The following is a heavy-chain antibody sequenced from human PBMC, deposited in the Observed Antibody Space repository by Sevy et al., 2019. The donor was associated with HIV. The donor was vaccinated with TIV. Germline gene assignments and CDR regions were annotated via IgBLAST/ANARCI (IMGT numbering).Heavy chain of an antibody. CDR2: ISGSGSTI. J-gene: IGHJ1*01. CDR3: VRDAGDHEGRFQF. CDR1: GFTFSNFY. V-gene: IGHV3-11*01. Sequence: GGSLRLSCFTSGFTFSNFYMSWIRQAPGKGLEWISYISGSGSTIRYADSVKGRFTISRDNAKNSLHMEMRSLRVDDTAVYYCVRDAGDHEGRFQFWGQGTLVTVSS. D-gene: IGHD3-16*01.